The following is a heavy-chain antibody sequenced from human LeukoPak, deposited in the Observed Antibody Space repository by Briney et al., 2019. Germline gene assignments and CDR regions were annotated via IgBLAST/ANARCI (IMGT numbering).Heavy chain of an antibody. D-gene: IGHD1-1*01. CDR1: GFTYSSYG. CDR2: ISNDGTSK. J-gene: IGHJ4*02. Sequence: PGGSLRLPCAASGFTYSSYGMHWVRQAPGKGLEWVAVISNDGTSKYYADSVEGRFTISRDNSKNTLWLQMNSLRAEDTAVYYCAKDQGTLTTPDYWGQGTLVTVSS. CDR3: AKDQGTLTTPDY. V-gene: IGHV3-30*18.